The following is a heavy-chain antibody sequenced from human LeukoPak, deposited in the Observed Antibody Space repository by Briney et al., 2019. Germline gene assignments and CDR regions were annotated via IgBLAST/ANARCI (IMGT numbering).Heavy chain of an antibody. V-gene: IGHV3-23*01. CDR3: AKDRNFRVAGGD. D-gene: IGHD6-19*01. Sequence: PGGSLRLSCAASGFTFISYAMSWVRQAPGKGLEWVSAISGSGGSTYYADSVKGRFTISRDNSKNTLYLQMNSLRADDTAIYYCAKDRNFRVAGGDWGQGTLVTVSS. J-gene: IGHJ4*02. CDR1: GFTFISYA. CDR2: ISGSGGST.